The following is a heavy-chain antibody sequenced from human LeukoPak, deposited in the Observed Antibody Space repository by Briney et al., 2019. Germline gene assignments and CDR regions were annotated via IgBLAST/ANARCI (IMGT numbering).Heavy chain of an antibody. Sequence: SETLSLTCTVSGGSISRYYWSWIRQPPGKGLEWIGYIYYSESTNYNPSLKSRVTMSVDTSKNQFSLKLSSVTAADTAVYYCARTTRYDAFDIWGQGTMVTVSS. V-gene: IGHV4-59*08. D-gene: IGHD1-1*01. CDR2: IYYSEST. CDR3: ARTTRYDAFDI. CDR1: GGSISRYY. J-gene: IGHJ3*02.